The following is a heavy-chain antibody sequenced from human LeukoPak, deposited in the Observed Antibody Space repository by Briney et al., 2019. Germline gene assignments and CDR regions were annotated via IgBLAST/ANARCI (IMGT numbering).Heavy chain of an antibody. D-gene: IGHD3-22*01. J-gene: IGHJ4*02. CDR2: INPSDGST. CDR1: GYTFTVYH. CDR3: ARDSPRSSGYLGDY. Sequence: GASVKVSCKASGYTFTVYHMHWVRQAPGQGLEWMGIINPSDGSTTYAQKFQGRVTMTRDMSTSTVYMELSSLRSEDTAVYYCARDSPRSSGYLGDYWGQGTLVTVSS. V-gene: IGHV1-46*01.